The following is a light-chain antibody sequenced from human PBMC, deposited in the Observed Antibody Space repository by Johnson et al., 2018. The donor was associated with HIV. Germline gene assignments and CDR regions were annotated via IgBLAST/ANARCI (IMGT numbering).Light chain of an antibody. CDR2: ENN. Sequence: QSVLTQPPSVSAAPGQRVTISCSGSSSNIGNDSVSWYQQLPGTAPELLIYENNRRPSGIPDRFSGSKSGTSATLGITGLQTGDEADYYCGTWDSSLSALFGTGTKVTVL. V-gene: IGLV1-51*02. CDR3: GTWDSSLSAL. J-gene: IGLJ1*01. CDR1: SSNIGNDS.